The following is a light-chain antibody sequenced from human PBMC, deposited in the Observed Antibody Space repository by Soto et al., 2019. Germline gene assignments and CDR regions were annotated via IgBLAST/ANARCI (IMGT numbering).Light chain of an antibody. CDR2: ATS. CDR1: EGISSY. CDR3: QQYYSYPRT. J-gene: IGKJ1*01. Sequence: AIRMTQSPSSFSASTGDRVTITWRASEGISSYVAWYQQKQGKAPKLMIYATSTLQNGVPSRFSGCVSGTDFTLTIRCLQSEDFATYSCQQYYSYPRTVGQGTTV. V-gene: IGKV1-8*01.